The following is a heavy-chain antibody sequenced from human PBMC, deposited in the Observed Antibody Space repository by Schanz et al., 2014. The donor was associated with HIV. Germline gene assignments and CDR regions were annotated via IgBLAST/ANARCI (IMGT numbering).Heavy chain of an antibody. Sequence: DVQLVESGGGLVQPGRSLRLSCVASGFTFDDYAMHWVRQVPGKGLEWVSVISGSGGSTYYADSVKGRFTISRDNSKNTLYLQMNSLRAEDTAVYFCATDLSSSWFFDNWGQGTLVTVSS. D-gene: IGHD6-13*01. J-gene: IGHJ4*02. V-gene: IGHV3-23*04. CDR1: GFTFDDYA. CDR2: ISGSGGST. CDR3: ATDLSSSWFFDN.